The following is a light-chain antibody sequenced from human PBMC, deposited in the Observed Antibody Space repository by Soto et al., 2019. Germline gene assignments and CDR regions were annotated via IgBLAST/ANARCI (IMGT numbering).Light chain of an antibody. CDR2: DAA. Sequence: EIVLTQSPVTLSLSPGERATLSCRASQSVSTTFDWYQQKPGQSPRLLIYDAAHRATGIAVRFSGGGSGTDFTLTISSQEPEDSAFYYCQQRSKWPLTFGGGTKVEIK. CDR3: QQRSKWPLT. J-gene: IGKJ4*02. CDR1: QSVSTT. V-gene: IGKV3-11*01.